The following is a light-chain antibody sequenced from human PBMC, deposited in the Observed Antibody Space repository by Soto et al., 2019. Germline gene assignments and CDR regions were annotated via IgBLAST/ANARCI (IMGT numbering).Light chain of an antibody. CDR3: QQRSDWPIT. Sequence: EIVLTQSPATLSLSTGERATLSCRASQSVSRYLAWYQQKPGQAPRLLIYDASNRATGIPARFSGSGSGTDFTLTISGLEPEDFAVYYCQQRSDWPITFGQGTRLEIK. J-gene: IGKJ5*01. V-gene: IGKV3-11*01. CDR1: QSVSRY. CDR2: DAS.